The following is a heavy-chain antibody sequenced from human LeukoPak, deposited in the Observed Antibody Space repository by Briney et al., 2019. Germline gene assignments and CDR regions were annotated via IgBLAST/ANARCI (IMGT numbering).Heavy chain of an antibody. Sequence: GGSLRLSCAASGFTFGSYWMSWVRQAPGKGLEWVANIKHDGSEKYYVDSVKGRFTISRDNAKNSLYLQMNSLRAEDTAVFYCARDHWGPGDYWGQGTLVTASS. CDR2: IKHDGSEK. D-gene: IGHD3-16*01. CDR1: GFTFGSYW. CDR3: ARDHWGPGDY. J-gene: IGHJ4*02. V-gene: IGHV3-7*01.